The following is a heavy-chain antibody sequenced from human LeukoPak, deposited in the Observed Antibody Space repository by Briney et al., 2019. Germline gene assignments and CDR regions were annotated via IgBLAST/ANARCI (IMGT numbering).Heavy chain of an antibody. J-gene: IGHJ4*02. CDR2: ISPTGSTT. D-gene: IGHD6-6*01. Sequence: GGSLRLSCTASGFSFSGHWMHWARQLPGKRLVWVSRISPTGSTTSYADSVKGRFTVSRDNAKNTLYLQVNNLRAEDTAVYYCARGPNSNWSGLDFWGQGTLLTVSS. CDR3: ARGPNSNWSGLDF. V-gene: IGHV3-74*01. CDR1: GFSFSGHW.